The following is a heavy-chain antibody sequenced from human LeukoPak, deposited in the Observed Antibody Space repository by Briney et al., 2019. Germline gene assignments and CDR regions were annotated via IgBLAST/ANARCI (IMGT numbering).Heavy chain of an antibody. Sequence: PSETLSLTCAVYGGSFSGYYWSWIRQPPGKGLEWIGEINHSGSTKYNPSLKSRVTISVDTSKNQFSLKLSSVTAADTAVYYCARSMSLGYCSSTSCYGSRRAFDIWGQGTMVTVSS. CDR1: GGSFSGYY. CDR2: INHSGST. V-gene: IGHV4-34*01. D-gene: IGHD2-2*01. J-gene: IGHJ3*02. CDR3: ARSMSLGYCSSTSCYGSRRAFDI.